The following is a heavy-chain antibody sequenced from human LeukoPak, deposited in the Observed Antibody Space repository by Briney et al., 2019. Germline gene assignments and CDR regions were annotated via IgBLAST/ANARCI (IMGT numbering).Heavy chain of an antibody. CDR2: IIPIFGTA. D-gene: IGHD5-12*01. J-gene: IGHJ6*03. CDR3: ASLEGGYETRYYYYMDV. CDR1: GGTFSSYV. V-gene: IGHV1-69*01. Sequence: ASVKVSCKASGGTFSSYVISWVRQAPGQGLEWMGGIIPIFGTANYAQKFQGRVTITADESTSTAYMELSSLRSEDTAVYYCASLEGGYETRYYYYMDVWGKGTTVTVSS.